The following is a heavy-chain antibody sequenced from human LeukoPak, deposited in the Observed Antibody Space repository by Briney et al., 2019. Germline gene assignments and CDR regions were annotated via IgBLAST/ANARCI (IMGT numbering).Heavy chain of an antibody. J-gene: IGHJ5*01. CDR2: IFYSGST. CDR3: ARSVPSLDYLFDS. CDR1: GDSISSSSYY. D-gene: IGHD4-11*01. Sequence: PSETLSLTCTVSGDSISSSSYYWGWIRQPPGKGVEWFWSIFYSGSTYYNPSLKSRVTVSVDTSKNQFSLRLTSVTAAGTAVYYCARSVPSLDYLFDSWGHGTLVTVSS. V-gene: IGHV4-39*07.